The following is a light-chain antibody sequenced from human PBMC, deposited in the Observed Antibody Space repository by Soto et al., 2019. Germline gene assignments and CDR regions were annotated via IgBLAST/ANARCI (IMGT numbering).Light chain of an antibody. CDR3: QQYGSSRT. V-gene: IGKV3-20*01. CDR1: QSVSSSY. CDR2: GAS. Sequence: EIVLTQSPGTLSLSPGERATLSCRASQSVSSSYLAWYQQKPGQAPRLLIYGASSRATGIPDRFRGSGSGTDFTLTISRLEPEDLAVYYCQQYGSSRTFGQGTKVEIK. J-gene: IGKJ1*01.